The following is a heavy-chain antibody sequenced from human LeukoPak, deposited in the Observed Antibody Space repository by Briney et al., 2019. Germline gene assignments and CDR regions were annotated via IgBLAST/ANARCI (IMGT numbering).Heavy chain of an antibody. J-gene: IGHJ5*02. Sequence: SVKVSCQASGGTFSRYAIGWVRQAPGQGLEWMGRIIHIFGTANYAQKFQGRVTITTDESTSTAYMELSSLRSEDTAVYYCARARAYGSGSYYNKNWFDPWGQATLVTVSS. CDR3: ARARAYGSGSYYNKNWFDP. V-gene: IGHV1-69*05. CDR2: IIHIFGTA. CDR1: GGTFSRYA. D-gene: IGHD3-10*01.